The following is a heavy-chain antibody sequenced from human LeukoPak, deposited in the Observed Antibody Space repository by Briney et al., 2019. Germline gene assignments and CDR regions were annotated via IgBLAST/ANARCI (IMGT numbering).Heavy chain of an antibody. Sequence: AGRSLRLSCAASGFTFDDYAMHWVRQAPGKGLECVSGISWNSGSIGYADSVKGRFTISRDNAKNSLYLQMNSLRAEDMALYYYAKSRSVAGHGGDAFDIWGQGTMVTVSS. CDR2: ISWNSGSI. CDR3: AKSRSVAGHGGDAFDI. CDR1: GFTFDDYA. V-gene: IGHV3-9*03. J-gene: IGHJ3*02. D-gene: IGHD6-19*01.